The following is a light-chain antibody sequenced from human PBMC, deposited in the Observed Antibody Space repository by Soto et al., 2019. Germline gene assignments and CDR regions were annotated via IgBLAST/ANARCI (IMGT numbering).Light chain of an antibody. CDR2: DNG. CDR3: GTWDNSLSAV. V-gene: IGLV1-51*01. CDR1: SSNVGSNY. J-gene: IGLJ2*01. Sequence: QSVLTPPPSVSAAPGQKVTISCSGSSSNVGSNYVSWYQQLPGTAPKLLIYDNGKRPSGIPDRFSGSQSGTSATLGITGLQTGEEADYYCGTWDNSLSAVFGGGTKFTVL.